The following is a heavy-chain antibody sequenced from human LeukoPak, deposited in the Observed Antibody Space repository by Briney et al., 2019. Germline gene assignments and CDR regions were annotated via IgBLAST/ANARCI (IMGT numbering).Heavy chain of an antibody. V-gene: IGHV1-2*06. J-gene: IGHJ4*02. Sequence: ASVKVSFKASRYTLTGYFIHWVRQAPGQELEWMGRINPNSGGTKYAQKCQGRVSMARDTFISTAYMELSWLRSDDTAVYYCARGHMVRGVITIFDYWGQGTLVIVSS. D-gene: IGHD3-10*01. CDR2: INPNSGGT. CDR3: ARGHMVRGVITIFDY. CDR1: RYTLTGYF.